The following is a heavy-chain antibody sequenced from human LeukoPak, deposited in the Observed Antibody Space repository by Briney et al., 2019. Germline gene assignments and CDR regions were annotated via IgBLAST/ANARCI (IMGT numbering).Heavy chain of an antibody. V-gene: IGHV1-2*02. Sequence: ASVKVSCKASGYTFTGYYMLWVRPAPGRGLAGMGWINLNRGGTHYAQKLQGTVTKTRDTSNSPAYMELSRLECDGPAVYYCGCISGNQGEIDCWGQGTLVTVSS. CDR2: INLNRGGT. J-gene: IGHJ4*02. CDR1: GYTFTGYY. D-gene: IGHD1-20*01. CDR3: GCISGNQGEIDC.